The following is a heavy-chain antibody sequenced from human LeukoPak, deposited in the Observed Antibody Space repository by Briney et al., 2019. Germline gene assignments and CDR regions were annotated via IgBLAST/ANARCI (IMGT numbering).Heavy chain of an antibody. D-gene: IGHD2-2*01. J-gene: IGHJ5*02. V-gene: IGHV3-30-3*01. CDR2: ISYDGSNK. CDR3: AGTDIVVVPAAGWFDP. Sequence: GGSLRLSCAASGFTFSSYAMHWVRQAPGKGLEWVAVISYDGSNKYYADSVKGRFTISRDNSKNTLYLQMNSLRAEDTAVYYCAGTDIVVVPAAGWFDPWGQGTLVTVSS. CDR1: GFTFSSYA.